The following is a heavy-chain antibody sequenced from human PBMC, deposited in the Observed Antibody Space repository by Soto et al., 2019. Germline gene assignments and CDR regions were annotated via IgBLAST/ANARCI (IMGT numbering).Heavy chain of an antibody. CDR2: INPNSGGT. J-gene: IGHJ4*02. Sequence: GASVKVSCKASGYTFTGYYMHWVRQAPGQGLEWMGWINPNSGGTNYAQKFQGRVTMTRDTSISTAYMELSRLRSDDTAVYYCARDRNHIVVVPAATYYFDCWGQGTLVTVSS. CDR3: ARDRNHIVVVPAATYYFDC. CDR1: GYTFTGYY. D-gene: IGHD2-2*01. V-gene: IGHV1-2*02.